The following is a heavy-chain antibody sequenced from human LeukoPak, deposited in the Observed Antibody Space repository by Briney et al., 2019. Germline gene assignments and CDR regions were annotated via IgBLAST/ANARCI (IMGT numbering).Heavy chain of an antibody. J-gene: IGHJ4*02. V-gene: IGHV4-59*01. CDR3: ARVYSSGWYEY. Sequence: PSETLSLTCTVSGGSISSYYWSWIRQPPGKGLEWIGYIYYSGSTNYNPSLKSRVTISVDTSKNQFSLKLSSVTAADTAVYYCARVYSSGWYEYWGQGTLVTVSS. D-gene: IGHD6-19*01. CDR1: GGSISSYY. CDR2: IYYSGST.